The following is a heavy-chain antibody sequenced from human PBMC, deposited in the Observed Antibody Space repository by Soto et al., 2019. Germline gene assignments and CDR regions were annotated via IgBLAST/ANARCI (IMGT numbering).Heavy chain of an antibody. Sequence: EVQLVESGGGLVQPGGSLRLSCVASGFTFSNYWMYWVRQAPGEGLVWVSRINSDGSVSSYADSVKGRLTISRDNVKNTLYVQMDSLRAEDTSVYYCARGECVGGTCYSLAGSFYYYMDVWGKGTTVTVFS. D-gene: IGHD2-15*01. J-gene: IGHJ6*03. CDR2: INSDGSVS. CDR1: GFTFSNYW. V-gene: IGHV3-74*01. CDR3: ARGECVGGTCYSLAGSFYYYMDV.